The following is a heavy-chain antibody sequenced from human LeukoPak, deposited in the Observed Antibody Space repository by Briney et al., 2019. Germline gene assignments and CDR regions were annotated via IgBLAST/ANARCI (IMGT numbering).Heavy chain of an antibody. D-gene: IGHD3-22*01. CDR1: GGSFSGYY. V-gene: IGHV4-34*01. J-gene: IGHJ4*02. CDR3: ARRITMIVVVMEYFDY. CDR2: INHSGST. Sequence: SETLSLTCAVYGGSFSGYYWSWIRQPPGKGLEWIGEINHSGSTNYNPSLKSRVTISVDTSKNQFSLKLSSVTAADTAVYYCARRITMIVVVMEYFDYWGQGTLVTVSS.